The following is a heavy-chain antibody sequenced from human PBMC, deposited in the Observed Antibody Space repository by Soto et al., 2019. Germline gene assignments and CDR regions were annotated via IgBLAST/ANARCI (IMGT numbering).Heavy chain of an antibody. V-gene: IGHV5-51*01. CDR3: ARTTRSYLYYFDY. CDR2: IYPGDSDT. CDR1: GYTFTNCW. Sequence: GESRKISCXGAGYTFTNCWIGCVRQMPGKGLEWMGIIYPGDSDTRYSPSFQGQVTISADKSISTAYLQWSSLKASDTALYYCARTTRSYLYYFDYWGQGTLVTVSS. J-gene: IGHJ4*02. D-gene: IGHD1-26*01.